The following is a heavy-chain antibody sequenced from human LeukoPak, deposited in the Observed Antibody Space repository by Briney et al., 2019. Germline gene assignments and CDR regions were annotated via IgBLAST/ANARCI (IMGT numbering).Heavy chain of an antibody. CDR2: IGTSGNII. V-gene: IGHV3-48*01. CDR3: ARDQWLDY. D-gene: IGHD2-8*01. J-gene: IGHJ4*02. Sequence: GGSLRLSCAASGFTLSGYIMNWVRQAPGKGLEWVAFIGTSGNIIYYADSVKGRFTVSRDNAKNSLYLQMNSLRAEDTAVYYCARDQWLDYWGQGTLVTVSS. CDR1: GFTLSGYI.